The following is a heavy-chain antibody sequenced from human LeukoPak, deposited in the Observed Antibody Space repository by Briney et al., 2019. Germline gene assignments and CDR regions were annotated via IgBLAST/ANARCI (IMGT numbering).Heavy chain of an antibody. D-gene: IGHD3-3*02. J-gene: IGHJ4*02. CDR2: IKKDGSEK. V-gene: IGHV3-7*01. CDR3: ARDHFGMPDF. Sequence: GGSLRLFCAASGFTFSSHWMSGVRQSPGEGLEGVDNIKKDGSEKYYVDSVKGRFNISRDNAKNSVYLQMNSLRGEDTALYYCARDHFGMPDFWGQGTLVTVSS. CDR1: GFTFSSHW.